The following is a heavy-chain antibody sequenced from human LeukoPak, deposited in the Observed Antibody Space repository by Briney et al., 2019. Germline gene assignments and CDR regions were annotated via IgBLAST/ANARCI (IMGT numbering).Heavy chain of an antibody. CDR2: ISYDGSNK. CDR1: GFTFSSYA. V-gene: IGHV3-30*04. Sequence: GGSLRLSCAASGFTFSSYAMHWVRQAPGKGLEWVAVISYDGSNKYYADSVKGRFTISRDNSKNTLYLQVNSLRAEDTAVYYCAREDASDLFDYWGQGTLVTVSS. CDR3: AREDASDLFDY. J-gene: IGHJ4*02. D-gene: IGHD2-2*01.